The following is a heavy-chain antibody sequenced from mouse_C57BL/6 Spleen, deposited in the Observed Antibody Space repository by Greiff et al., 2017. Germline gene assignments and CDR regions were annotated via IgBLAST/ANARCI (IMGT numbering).Heavy chain of an antibody. V-gene: IGHV1-64*01. CDR1: GYTFTSYW. CDR3: ARSRGTAQAALAY. Sequence: VQLQQPGAELVKPGASVKLSCKASGYTFTSYWMHWVKQSPVQGLEWIGMIHPNSGSTNYNEKFKSQDTLTVDKSSSTAYMQLSSLKSEDSAVYYCARSRGTAQAALAYWGQGTLVTGAA. D-gene: IGHD3-2*02. J-gene: IGHJ3*01. CDR2: IHPNSGST.